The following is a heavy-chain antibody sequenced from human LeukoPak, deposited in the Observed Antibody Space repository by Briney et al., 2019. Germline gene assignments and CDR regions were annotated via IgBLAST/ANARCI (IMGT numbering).Heavy chain of an antibody. CDR1: GYSITSYW. CDR3: ARHAVDKGGYYYGMDV. J-gene: IGHJ6*02. CDR2: IFSGDSDT. Sequence: GESLKISCKGSGYSITSYWIGCVRQLPGKDLEWMGIIFSGDSDTRYSPSSQGQVTISADKSISTAYLQWSSMKASDAAMYYCARHAVDKGGYYYGMDVWGQGTTVTVSS. V-gene: IGHV5-51*01. D-gene: IGHD5-12*01.